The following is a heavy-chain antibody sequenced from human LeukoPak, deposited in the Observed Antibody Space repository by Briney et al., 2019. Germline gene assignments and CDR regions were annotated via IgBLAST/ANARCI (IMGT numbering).Heavy chain of an antibody. CDR3: ARSPRYCSSTSCQTIWFDP. D-gene: IGHD2-2*01. CDR1: GGSISSGGYY. CDR2: IYYSGST. J-gene: IGHJ5*02. Sequence: SETLSLTCAVSGGSISSGGYYWSWIRQHPGKGLEWIGYIYYSGSTYYNPFLKSRVTISVDTSKNQFSLKLSSVTAADTAVYYCARSPRYCSSTSCQTIWFDPWGQGTLVTVSS. V-gene: IGHV4-31*11.